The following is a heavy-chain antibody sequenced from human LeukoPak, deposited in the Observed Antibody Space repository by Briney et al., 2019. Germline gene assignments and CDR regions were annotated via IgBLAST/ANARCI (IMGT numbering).Heavy chain of an antibody. J-gene: IGHJ4*02. Sequence: GGSLRLSCAASGFTFSNAWMSWVRQAPGKGLEWVGRIKSKSAGETADYGAPVRGRFSISRDDSKNTLYLQMNSLKTEDTAVYYCTTYDSSGYYSRYWGQGTLLTVSS. D-gene: IGHD3-22*01. V-gene: IGHV3-15*01. CDR3: TTYDSSGYYSRY. CDR2: IKSKSAGETA. CDR1: GFTFSNAW.